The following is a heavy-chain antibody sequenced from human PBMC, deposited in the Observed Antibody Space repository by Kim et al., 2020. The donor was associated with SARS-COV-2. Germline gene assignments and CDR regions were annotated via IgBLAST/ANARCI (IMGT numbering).Heavy chain of an antibody. V-gene: IGHV3-23*01. Sequence: GWSLRLSCAASGFKFSNYAMSWGRQAPGKGLEWVSGVRSSGADTFYADSVKGRFTIPRDNSKNTLYLQMNSLRVEDTAIYYCVKDRPCTYCSPMDVWGQGTTVTVSS. CDR1: GFKFSNYA. CDR3: VKDRPCTYCSPMDV. D-gene: IGHD2-2*01. CDR2: VRSSGADT. J-gene: IGHJ6*02.